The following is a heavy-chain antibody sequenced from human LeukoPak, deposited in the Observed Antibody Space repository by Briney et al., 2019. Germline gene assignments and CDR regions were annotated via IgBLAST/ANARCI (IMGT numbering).Heavy chain of an antibody. CDR1: GFTFSSYW. CDR3: AKGGSSGYYYYAFDI. Sequence: GGSLRLSCAASGFTFSSYWMHWVRQAPGKGLVWVSRINTDGSSTSYADSVKGRFTISRDNAKNTLYLQMNSLRAEDTAVYYCAKGGSSGYYYYAFDIWGQGTMVTVSS. D-gene: IGHD3-22*01. V-gene: IGHV3-74*01. J-gene: IGHJ3*02. CDR2: INTDGSST.